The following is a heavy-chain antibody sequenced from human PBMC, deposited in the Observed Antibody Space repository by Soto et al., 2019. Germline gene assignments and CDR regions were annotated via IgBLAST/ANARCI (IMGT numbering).Heavy chain of an antibody. Sequence: GAAVKVSCKASGYTFTSYGISWVRQAPGQGLEWMGWISAYNGNTNYAQKLQGRVTMTTDTSTSTAYMELRSLRSDDTAVYYCARDSFYYYDSSGHDAFDIWGQGTMVTVSS. CDR2: ISAYNGNT. J-gene: IGHJ3*02. CDR3: ARDSFYYYDSSGHDAFDI. V-gene: IGHV1-18*01. D-gene: IGHD3-22*01. CDR1: GYTFTSYG.